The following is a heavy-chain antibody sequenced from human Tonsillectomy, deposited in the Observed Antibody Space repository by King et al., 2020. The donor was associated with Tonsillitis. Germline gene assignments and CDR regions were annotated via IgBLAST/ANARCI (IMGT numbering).Heavy chain of an antibody. CDR3: ARDRDDPIYFDY. J-gene: IGHJ4*02. Sequence: VQLVQSGAEVKKPGASVKVSCKASGYTFTDYYIHWVRQAPVQGLEWMGWSNPNTGGTKYAQKFQGRVTMTRDTSISTAYMELSRLRSDDTAVYYSARDRDDPIYFDYWGQGTLVTVSS. CDR2: SNPNTGGT. D-gene: IGHD5-24*01. V-gene: IGHV1-2*02. CDR1: GYTFTDYY.